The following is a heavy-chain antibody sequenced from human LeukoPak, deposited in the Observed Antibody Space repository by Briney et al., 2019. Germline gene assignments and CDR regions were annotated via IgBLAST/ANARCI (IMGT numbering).Heavy chain of an antibody. J-gene: IGHJ4*02. CDR3: AKAPEYQLLWYYFDY. V-gene: IGHV3-30*18. D-gene: IGHD2-2*01. Sequence: GGSLRLSCAASGFTFSSYGMHWVRQAPGKGLEWVALISYDGSNKYYADSVKGRFTISRDNSKNTLYLQMNSLRAEDTAVYYCAKAPEYQLLWYYFDYWGQGTLVTVSS. CDR1: GFTFSSYG. CDR2: ISYDGSNK.